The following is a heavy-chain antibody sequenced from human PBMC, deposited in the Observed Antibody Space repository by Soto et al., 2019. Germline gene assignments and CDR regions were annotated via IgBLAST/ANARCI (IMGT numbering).Heavy chain of an antibody. D-gene: IGHD6-13*01. CDR1: GFTFSSYS. CDR2: ISSSSTI. J-gene: IGHJ4*02. Sequence: EVQLVESGGGLVQPGGSLRLSCAASGFTFSSYSMNWVRQAPGKGLEWVSYISSSSTIYYADSVKGRFTISRDNAKNSLYLQMNSLRAEDTAVYYCARDKRAAAGNVDYWGQGTLVTVSS. V-gene: IGHV3-48*01. CDR3: ARDKRAAAGNVDY.